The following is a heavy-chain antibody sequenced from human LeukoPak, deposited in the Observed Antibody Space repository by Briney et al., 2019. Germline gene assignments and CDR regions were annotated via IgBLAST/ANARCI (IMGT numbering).Heavy chain of an antibody. CDR1: GGSFSGYY. D-gene: IGHD1-1*01. CDR2: INHSGST. V-gene: IGHV4-34*01. Sequence: SETLSLTCAVYGGSFSGYYWSWIRQPPGKGLEWIGEINHSGSTNYNPSLKSRVTISIDTSKNQFSLKLSSVTAADTAVYYCARQPSYNNSPALFDYWGQGTLVTVSS. J-gene: IGHJ4*02. CDR3: ARQPSYNNSPALFDY.